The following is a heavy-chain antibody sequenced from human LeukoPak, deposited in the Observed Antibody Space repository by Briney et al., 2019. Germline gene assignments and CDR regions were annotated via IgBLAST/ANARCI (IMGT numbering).Heavy chain of an antibody. CDR1: GYTLTELS. J-gene: IGHJ6*02. D-gene: IGHD3-10*01. CDR2: FDPEDGKK. V-gene: IGHV1-24*01. CDR3: ATDQRGGGLGFRHGSGSYNGVDF. Sequence: GASVKVSCKVSGYTLTELSMHWVRQAPGKGLEWMGGFDPEDGKKFYAHKFQGRVSTTEDTSTDTHYMQLSSLGSEDTAVYYYATDQRGGGLGFRHGSGSYNGVDFWGQGTTVTVSS.